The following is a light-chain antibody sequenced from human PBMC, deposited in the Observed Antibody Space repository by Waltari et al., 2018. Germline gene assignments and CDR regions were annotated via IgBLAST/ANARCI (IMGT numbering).Light chain of an antibody. CDR1: SGHSSYA. CDR3: QTWDTGTHVV. V-gene: IGLV4-69*01. CDR2: VSSAGSH. Sequence: VLTQSPSASASLGASVKLTCTLRSGHSSYAIAWHQQQPGKGPRYLMKVSSAGSHQKGDGIPDRFSGSSSGTERYLTISSVQSEDEADYYCQTWDTGTHVVFGGGTKLTVL. J-gene: IGLJ2*01.